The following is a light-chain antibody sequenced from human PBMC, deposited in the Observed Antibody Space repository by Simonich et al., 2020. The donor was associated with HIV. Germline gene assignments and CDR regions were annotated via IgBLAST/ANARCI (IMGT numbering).Light chain of an antibody. CDR1: QSISSY. CDR3: QQSYSTPLT. J-gene: IGKJ4*01. V-gene: IGKV1-39*01. CDR2: AAS. Sequence: DIQMTQSPSSLSASVGDRVTITCRASQSISSYLNWYQQKPGKAPKLLIYAASSLQSWVPSRFSGSGSGTDFTLTISSLQPEDVATDYCQQSYSTPLTFGGGTKVEIK.